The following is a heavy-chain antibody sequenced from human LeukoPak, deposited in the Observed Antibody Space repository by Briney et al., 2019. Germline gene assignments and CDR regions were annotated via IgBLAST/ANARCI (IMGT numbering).Heavy chain of an antibody. CDR1: GFTITNYW. CDR3: VVIVLG. D-gene: IGHD2-8*02. Sequence: GGSLRLPCAASGFTITNYWMHWVRQAPGQGLVWVSRISSDGTTTNYADSVRGRFTISRDNAKNMLYLQMNSLRAEDTAIYYCVVIVLGWGQGTLVTVSS. V-gene: IGHV3-74*01. J-gene: IGHJ4*02. CDR2: ISSDGTTT.